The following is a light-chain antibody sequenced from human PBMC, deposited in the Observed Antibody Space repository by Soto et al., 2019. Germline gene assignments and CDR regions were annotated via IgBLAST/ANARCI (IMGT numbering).Light chain of an antibody. V-gene: IGKV1-39*01. CDR3: QQSYSTPYT. J-gene: IGKJ2*01. Sequence: DIQMTQSPSSLSASVGDRVTITCRASQSISSNLNWYQQKPGKAPKLLIYAASSLQSGVPSRLSGSGSGTDFTLTISSLQPEDFATYYCQQSYSTPYTFGQGTKLEIK. CDR1: QSISSN. CDR2: AAS.